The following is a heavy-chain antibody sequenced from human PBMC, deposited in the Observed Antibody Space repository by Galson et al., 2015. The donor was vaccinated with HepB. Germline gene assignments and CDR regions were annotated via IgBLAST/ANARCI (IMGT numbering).Heavy chain of an antibody. CDR1: GYTFIDYF. Sequence: SVKVSCKASGYTFIDYFMHWVRQAPGQGLEWMGWINPDTGGTNYAQKFQGRVTMTRDTSISTAYMELSSLRSDDTAVYYCARVLSASTTWGKYYFNYWGQGSLVTVSS. CDR2: INPDTGGT. CDR3: ARVLSASTTWGKYYFNY. D-gene: IGHD7-27*01. J-gene: IGHJ4*02. V-gene: IGHV1-2*02.